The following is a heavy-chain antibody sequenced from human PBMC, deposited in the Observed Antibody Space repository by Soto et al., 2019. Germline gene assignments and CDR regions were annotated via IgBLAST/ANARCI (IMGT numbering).Heavy chain of an antibody. CDR1: GFTFSSSW. CDR3: ATQGVIAATFYAMDV. D-gene: IGHD2-15*01. Sequence: GGSLRLACAASGFTFSSSWMSWVRQAPGKGLEWVANIKQDGSEKYYWGSVKGRFSISRDNANNSLYLQMNSLRAEDTAVYYCATQGVIAATFYAMDVWGQGTTVTVSS. CDR2: IKQDGSEK. J-gene: IGHJ6*02. V-gene: IGHV3-7*01.